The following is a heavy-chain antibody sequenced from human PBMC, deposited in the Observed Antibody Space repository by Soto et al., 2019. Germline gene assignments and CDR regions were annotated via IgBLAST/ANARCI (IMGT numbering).Heavy chain of an antibody. V-gene: IGHV1-58*01. CDR1: GFTFTSSA. D-gene: IGHD3-3*01. CDR3: AASPYVLRFLEWSPEFDP. J-gene: IGHJ5*02. Sequence: SVKVSCKASGFTFTSSAVQWVRQARGQRLEWIGWIVVGIGNTNYAQKFQERVTITTDMSTSTAYMELSSLRSEDTAVYYCAASPYVLRFLEWSPEFDPWGQGTLVTVSS. CDR2: IVVGIGNT.